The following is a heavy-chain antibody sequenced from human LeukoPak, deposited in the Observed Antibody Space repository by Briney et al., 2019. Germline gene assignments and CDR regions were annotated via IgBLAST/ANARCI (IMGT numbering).Heavy chain of an antibody. CDR1: GGSISSSSYY. CDR2: ISTGGST. V-gene: IGHV4-61*02. D-gene: IGHD3-22*01. J-gene: IGHJ1*01. CDR3: ARDQTYYVSSGYYYVTYLQH. Sequence: SETLSLTCTVSGGSISSSSYYWGWIRQPAGEGLEWIGRISTGGSTTYNPSFKSRVTMSVDMSKNQFSLNLTSVTAADTAVYYCARDQTYYVSSGYYYVTYLQHWGQGILVTVSS.